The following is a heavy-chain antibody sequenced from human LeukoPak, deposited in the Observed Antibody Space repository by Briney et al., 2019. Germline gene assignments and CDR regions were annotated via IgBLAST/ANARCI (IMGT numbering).Heavy chain of an antibody. V-gene: IGHV3-23*01. J-gene: IGHJ6*02. CDR3: AKSGARIEGGEVAVAGTGYYGMDV. CDR1: GLTFSSYA. Sequence: GGSLRLSCAASGLTFSSYAMSWVRQAPGKGLEWVSAISGSGGSTYYADSVKGRFTISRDNSKNTLYLQMNSLRAEDTAVYYCAKSGARIEGGEVAVAGTGYYGMDVWGQGTTVTVSS. D-gene: IGHD6-19*01. CDR2: ISGSGGST.